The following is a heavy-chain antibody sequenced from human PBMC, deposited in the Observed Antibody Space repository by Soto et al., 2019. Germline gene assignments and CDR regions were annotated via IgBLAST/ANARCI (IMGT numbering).Heavy chain of an antibody. CDR1: GGSISSGDYY. Sequence: QVQLQESGPGLVKHSQTLSLTCTVSGGSISSGDYYWSWIRQPPGKGLEWIGYIYYSGSTYYNPSLTSRVTIPVDTSKNQFSLKLSSVTAADTAVYYCASGRGEVYALLDYWGQGTLVTVSS. D-gene: IGHD2-8*01. CDR2: IYYSGST. J-gene: IGHJ4*02. V-gene: IGHV4-30-4*01. CDR3: ASGRGEVYALLDY.